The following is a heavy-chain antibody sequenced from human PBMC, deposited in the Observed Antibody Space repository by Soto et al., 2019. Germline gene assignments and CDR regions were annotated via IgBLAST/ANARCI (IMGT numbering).Heavy chain of an antibody. Sequence: GGSLRLSWAPTGFIFRSYAIHWVRQSPGKGLEWVAGISHGGSNAYYADAVNGRLTISRDNGRNTVYLQMNSLRGEDTAVYYCAKQGIEVAGTDYFDYWGQGALVTVSS. CDR3: AKQGIEVAGTDYFDY. CDR2: ISHGGSNA. V-gene: IGHV3-30*18. D-gene: IGHD6-19*01. J-gene: IGHJ4*02. CDR1: GFIFRSYA.